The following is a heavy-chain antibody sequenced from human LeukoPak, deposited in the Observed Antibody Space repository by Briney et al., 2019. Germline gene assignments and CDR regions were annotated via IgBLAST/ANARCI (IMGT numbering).Heavy chain of an antibody. V-gene: IGHV3-30-3*01. D-gene: IGHD2/OR15-2a*01. CDR3: ARDRGYFRKEV. J-gene: IGHJ6*04. Sequence: GGSLRLSCAASGFTFSSYAMHWVRQAPGKGLEWVAVISYDGSNKYYADSVKGRFTISRDNAKNSLYPQMNSLRDEDTAVYYCARDRGYFRKEVWGKGTTVIVSS. CDR2: ISYDGSNK. CDR1: GFTFSSYA.